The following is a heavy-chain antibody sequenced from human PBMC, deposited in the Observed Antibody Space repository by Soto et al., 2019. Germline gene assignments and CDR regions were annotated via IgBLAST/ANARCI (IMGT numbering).Heavy chain of an antibody. CDR3: AKDLYVWGYRTGYPLAY. J-gene: IGHJ4*02. D-gene: IGHD3-9*01. CDR2: ISANGGSA. Sequence: PGGSLRLSCAASGFTFSSYAMSWVRQAPGKGLEWVSAISANGGSALYADSVKGRFTISRDNSKNTLYLQLNSLRVEDTAAYYCAKDLYVWGYRTGYPLAYWRQGTPVTVSS. V-gene: IGHV3-23*01. CDR1: GFTFSSYA.